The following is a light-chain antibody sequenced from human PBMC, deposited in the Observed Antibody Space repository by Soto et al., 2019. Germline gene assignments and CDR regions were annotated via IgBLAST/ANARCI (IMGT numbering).Light chain of an antibody. CDR1: QTISSW. Sequence: IQITQSPSTLSGSVGDRVTITCRASQTISSWLAWYQQKPGKAPKLLIYKASTLKSGVPSRFSGSGSGTEFTLTISRLQPDDFETYYCQHYNSYSEAFGQGTKVDIK. V-gene: IGKV1-5*03. CDR2: KAS. J-gene: IGKJ1*01. CDR3: QHYNSYSEA.